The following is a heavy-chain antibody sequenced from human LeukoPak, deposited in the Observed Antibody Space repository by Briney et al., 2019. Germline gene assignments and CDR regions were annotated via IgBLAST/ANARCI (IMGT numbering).Heavy chain of an antibody. Sequence: ASVKVSCKVSGYTFTSYDINWVRQATGQGLEWMGWMNPNSGNTGYAQKFQGRVTMTRNTSISTAYMELSSLRSEDTAVYYCARGLRYFDWLLSYWGQGTLVTVSS. CDR3: ARGLRYFDWLLSY. J-gene: IGHJ4*02. CDR2: MNPNSGNT. D-gene: IGHD3-9*01. CDR1: GYTFTSYD. V-gene: IGHV1-8*01.